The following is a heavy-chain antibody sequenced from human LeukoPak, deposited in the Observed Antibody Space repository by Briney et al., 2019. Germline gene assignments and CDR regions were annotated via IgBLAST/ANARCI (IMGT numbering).Heavy chain of an antibody. CDR1: GYSISSGYY. J-gene: IGHJ4*02. CDR3: ASTITVTTDY. D-gene: IGHD4-17*01. Sequence: SETLSLTCTVSGYSISSGYYWGWIRQAPGKGLEWIGTIYHSGSSCYNPSLKSRVTISLDTSKNQFSLKLSSVTAADTAVYFCASTITVTTDYWGQGTLVTVSS. CDR2: IYHSGSS. V-gene: IGHV4-38-2*02.